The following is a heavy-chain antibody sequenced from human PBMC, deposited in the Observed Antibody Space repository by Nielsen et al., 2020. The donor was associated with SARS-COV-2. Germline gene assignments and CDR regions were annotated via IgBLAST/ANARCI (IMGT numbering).Heavy chain of an antibody. CDR2: ISSSSSYI. CDR1: GFTFSSYS. CDR3: AKDMGSSSWYLDY. V-gene: IGHV3-21*04. J-gene: IGHJ4*02. D-gene: IGHD6-13*01. Sequence: GGSLRLSCAASGFTFSSYSMNWVRQAPGKGLEWVSSISSSSSYIYYADSVKGRFTISRDNAKNSLYLQMNSLRAEDTALYYCAKDMGSSSWYLDYWGQGTLVTVSS.